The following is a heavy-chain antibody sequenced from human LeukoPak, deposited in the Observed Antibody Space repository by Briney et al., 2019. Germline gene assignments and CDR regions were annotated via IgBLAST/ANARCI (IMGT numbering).Heavy chain of an antibody. V-gene: IGHV3-23*01. Sequence: GGSLRLSCAASGFTFSSYAMSWVRQAPGKGLEWVSAISGSGGSTYYADSVKGRFTISRDNSKNTLYLQMNSLRAEDTAVYYCAKSQYDFWSGYLYYWGQGTLVTVSS. D-gene: IGHD3-3*01. CDR1: GFTFSSYA. J-gene: IGHJ4*02. CDR3: AKSQYDFWSGYLYY. CDR2: ISGSGGST.